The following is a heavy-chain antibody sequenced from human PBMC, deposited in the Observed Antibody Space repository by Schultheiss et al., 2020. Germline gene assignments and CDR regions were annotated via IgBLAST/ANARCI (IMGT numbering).Heavy chain of an antibody. Sequence: GGSLRLSCAASGFTFSSYGMHWVRQAPGKGLEWVAVIWYDGSNKYYADSVKGRFTISRDNSKNTLYLQMNSLRAEDTAVYYCAREGYYYGSGSYILGEDWFDPWGQGTLVTVSS. J-gene: IGHJ5*02. CDR2: IWYDGSNK. CDR1: GFTFSSYG. CDR3: AREGYYYGSGSYILGEDWFDP. V-gene: IGHV3-33*01. D-gene: IGHD3-10*01.